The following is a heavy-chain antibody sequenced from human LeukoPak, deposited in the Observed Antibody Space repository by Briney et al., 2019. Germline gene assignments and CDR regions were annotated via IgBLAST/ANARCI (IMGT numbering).Heavy chain of an antibody. CDR1: GYTFTSYG. D-gene: IGHD2-2*01. J-gene: IGHJ3*02. CDR3: ARAGGPPYCSSTSCYVALDAFDI. Sequence: ASVKVSWNASGYTFTSYGISWVRQAPGQGLEWMGWISAYNGNTDYAQKFQGRVSMTTDTSTSTAYMELRSLRSDDTAVYYCARAGGPPYCSSTSCYVALDAFDIWGQGTMVTVSS. V-gene: IGHV1-18*01. CDR2: ISAYNGNT.